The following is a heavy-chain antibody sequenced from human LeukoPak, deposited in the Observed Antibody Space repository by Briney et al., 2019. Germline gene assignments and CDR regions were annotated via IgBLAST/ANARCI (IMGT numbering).Heavy chain of an antibody. CDR3: AKGAVAVTESTIDY. J-gene: IGHJ4*02. CDR1: RFTFDDYA. Sequence: GGSLRLSCAASRFTFDDYAMHWVRQAPGKGLEWVSGISWNSGRIVYADAVKGRFTISRDNAKNSLYLQMNSLRAEDTAFYYCAKGAVAVTESTIDYWGQGTLVAVSS. D-gene: IGHD6-19*01. CDR2: ISWNSGRI. V-gene: IGHV3-9*01.